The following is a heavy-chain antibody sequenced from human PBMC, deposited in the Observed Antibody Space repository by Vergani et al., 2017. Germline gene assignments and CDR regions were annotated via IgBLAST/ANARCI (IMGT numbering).Heavy chain of an antibody. V-gene: IGHV1-46*01. CDR3: ARPNINSGSYSVKYYYGMDV. D-gene: IGHD1-26*01. J-gene: IGHJ6*02. CDR2: INPSGGST. CDR1: GYTFTSYY. Sequence: QVQLVQSGAEVKKPGASVKVSCKASGYTFTSYYMHWVRQAPGQGLEWMGIINPSGGSTSYAQKFQGRVTMTRDTSTSTVYMELSSLRSEDTAVYCCARPNINSGSYSVKYYYGMDVWGQGTTVTVSS.